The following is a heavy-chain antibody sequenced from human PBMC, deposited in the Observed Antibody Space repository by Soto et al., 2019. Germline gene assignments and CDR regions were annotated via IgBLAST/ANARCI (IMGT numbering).Heavy chain of an antibody. V-gene: IGHV3-23*01. Sequence: GSLRLSCAASGFTFSSYAMSWVRQAPGKGLEWVSAISGSGGSTYYADSVKGRFTISRDNSKNTLYLQMNSLRAEDTAVYYCAKGVYDSSGYYVGYNWFDPWGQGTLVTVSS. J-gene: IGHJ5*02. D-gene: IGHD3-22*01. CDR3: AKGVYDSSGYYVGYNWFDP. CDR2: ISGSGGST. CDR1: GFTFSSYA.